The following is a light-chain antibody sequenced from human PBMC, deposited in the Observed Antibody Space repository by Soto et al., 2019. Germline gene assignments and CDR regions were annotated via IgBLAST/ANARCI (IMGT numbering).Light chain of an antibody. J-gene: IGKJ1*01. CDR3: QQYGDSPKT. Sequence: ESVLTQSPGTLSSSPGERPTLSCRASQSVSSSYLAWYQQKPGQPPRLLIYGASSRAAGIPDRFSGSGSGTDFTLTISRLESEDFAVYYCQQYGDSPKTFGQGTKVDIK. V-gene: IGKV3-20*01. CDR2: GAS. CDR1: QSVSSSY.